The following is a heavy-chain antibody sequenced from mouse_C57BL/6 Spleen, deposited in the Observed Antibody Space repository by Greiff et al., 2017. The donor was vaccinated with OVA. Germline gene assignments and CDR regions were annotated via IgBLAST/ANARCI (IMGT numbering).Heavy chain of an antibody. V-gene: IGHV1-82*01. CDR3: ARDYYGSSYNWYFDV. D-gene: IGHD1-1*01. Sequence: VNLVESGPELVKPGASVKISCKASGYAFSSSWMNWVKQRPGKGLEWIGRIYPGDGDTNYNGKFKGKATLTADKSSSTAYMQLSSLTSEDSAVYFCARDYYGSSYNWYFDVWGTGTTVTVSS. J-gene: IGHJ1*03. CDR2: IYPGDGDT. CDR1: GYAFSSSW.